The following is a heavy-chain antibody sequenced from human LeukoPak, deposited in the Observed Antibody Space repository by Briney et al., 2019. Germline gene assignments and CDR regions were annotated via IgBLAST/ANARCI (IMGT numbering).Heavy chain of an antibody. CDR3: AKGLAASPRSSMAV. J-gene: IGHJ6*03. CDR2: ISISGTTI. V-gene: IGHV3-48*03. D-gene: IGHD3-10*01. CDR1: GFMFSSFE. Sequence: GGSLRLSRAASGFMFSSFEMNWVRQAPGKGLEWVSYISISGTTIYYADSVKGRFTISRDNAKNSLYLQMNSLRAEDTALYYCAKGLAASPRSSMAVWGKGTTVTISS.